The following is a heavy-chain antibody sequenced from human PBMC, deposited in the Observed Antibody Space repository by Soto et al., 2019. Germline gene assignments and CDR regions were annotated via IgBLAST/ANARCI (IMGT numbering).Heavy chain of an antibody. V-gene: IGHV3-7*01. CDR3: ARMSYYDFWSGYYNPYYYYGMDV. J-gene: IGHJ6*02. CDR1: GFTFSSYW. CDR2: IKQDGSGK. Sequence: GVSLRLSCAASGFTFSSYWMSWVRQAPGKGLEWVANIKQDGSGKYYVDSVKGRFTISRDNAKNSLYLQMNSLRAEDTAVYYCARMSYYDFWSGYYNPYYYYGMDVWGQGTTVTVSS. D-gene: IGHD3-3*01.